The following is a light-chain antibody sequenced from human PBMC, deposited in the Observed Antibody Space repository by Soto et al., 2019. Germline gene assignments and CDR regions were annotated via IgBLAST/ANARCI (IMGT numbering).Light chain of an antibody. CDR1: QDIYNY. J-gene: IGKJ1*01. CDR3: QKYQLVPRT. CDR2: AAS. V-gene: IGKV1-27*01. Sequence: DIQVTQSPSSLSASVGDRVTITCRASQDIYNYLAWYQQKPGKVPKLLISAASTLQSGVPSRFSGSGSGTDFTLTISSLQPEDVATYYCQKYQLVPRTFGQGTKVEIK.